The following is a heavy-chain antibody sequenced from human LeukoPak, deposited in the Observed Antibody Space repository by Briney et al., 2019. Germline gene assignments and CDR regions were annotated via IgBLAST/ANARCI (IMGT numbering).Heavy chain of an antibody. D-gene: IGHD6-13*01. CDR1: GFTFGNAW. J-gene: IGHJ4*02. CDR3: TTLLEKIYTINWYGEDY. CDR2: IKSKSNGETA. Sequence: PGGSLRLSCAASGFTFGNAWMSWVRQAPGKGLEWVGRIKSKSNGETADYAAPAKGRFTISRDDSKNTLFLQMNSLKAEDTAVYYCTTLLEKIYTINWYGEDYWGQGALVTVSS. V-gene: IGHV3-15*01.